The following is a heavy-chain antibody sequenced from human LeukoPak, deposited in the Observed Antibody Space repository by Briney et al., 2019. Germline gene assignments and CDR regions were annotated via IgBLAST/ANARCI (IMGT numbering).Heavy chain of an antibody. V-gene: IGHV3-15*04. Sequence: PGGSLRLSCAASGFTFNNAWVSWVRQAPGKGREWVGRIESKTDGSTTDYAAPVKGRFTISRDDSKNTLYLQMNRLKTEDTAVYYCTKLGVDLDPDYWGQGTLVTVSS. CDR3: TKLGVDLDPDY. D-gene: IGHD3-16*01. CDR1: GFTFNNAW. CDR2: IESKTDGSTT. J-gene: IGHJ4*02.